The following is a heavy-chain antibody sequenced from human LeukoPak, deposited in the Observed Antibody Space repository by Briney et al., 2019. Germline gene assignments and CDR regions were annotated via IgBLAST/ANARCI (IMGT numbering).Heavy chain of an antibody. V-gene: IGHV3-33*01. CDR2: IWYDGSNK. CDR3: ARDYYDSSGYWPLDY. J-gene: IGHJ4*02. CDR1: GFTFSSYG. Sequence: GGSLRLSCAASGFTFSSYGMHWIRQDPGKGLEWVAVIWYDGSNKYYADSVKGRFTISRDNSKNTLYLQMNSLRAEDTAVYYCARDYYDSSGYWPLDYWGQGTLVTVSS. D-gene: IGHD3-22*01.